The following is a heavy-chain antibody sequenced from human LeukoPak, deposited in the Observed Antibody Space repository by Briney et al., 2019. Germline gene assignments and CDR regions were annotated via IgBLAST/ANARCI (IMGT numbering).Heavy chain of an antibody. Sequence: GRSLRLSCAASGFTFDDYAMHWVRQAPGKGLEWVSGISWNSGSIGYADFVKGRFTISRDNAKNSLYLQMNSLRAEDMALYYCAKDISSWSYSVLRFDYWGQGTLVTVSS. CDR3: AKDISSWSYSVLRFDY. J-gene: IGHJ4*02. V-gene: IGHV3-9*03. D-gene: IGHD3-10*01. CDR2: ISWNSGSI. CDR1: GFTFDDYA.